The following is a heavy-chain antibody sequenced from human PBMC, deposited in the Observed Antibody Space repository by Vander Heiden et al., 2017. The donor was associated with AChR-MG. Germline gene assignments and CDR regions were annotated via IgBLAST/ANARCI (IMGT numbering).Heavy chain of an antibody. J-gene: IGHJ6*02. Sequence: QVHLQHWGAGLLRPSGTLHHTCAVYGSPFSEFSWSSTAHSPGKGLAWMGELSYSGSPNYAPSFKSRVAISAVPSSSQFSLELTSVTAEDTAVYYCARLSWNFYYFGIDVWGQGTTVTVSS. V-gene: IGHV4-34*01. CDR3: ARLSWNFYYFGIDV. CDR2: LSYSGSP. D-gene: IGHD3-3*01. CDR1: GSPFSEFS.